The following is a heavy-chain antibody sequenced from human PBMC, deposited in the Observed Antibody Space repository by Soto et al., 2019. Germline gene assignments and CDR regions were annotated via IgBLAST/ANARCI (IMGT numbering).Heavy chain of an antibody. D-gene: IGHD2-15*01. J-gene: IGHJ4*02. CDR1: GGSISSGGYY. CDR3: ARDSCSGGSCYSDY. Sequence: PSETLSLTCTVSGGSISSGGYYWSWIRQHPGKGLEWIGYIYYSGSTYYNPSLKSRVTISVDTSKNQFSLKLSSVTAADTAVYYCARDSCSGGSCYSDYWGQRTLVTVS. CDR2: IYYSGST. V-gene: IGHV4-31*03.